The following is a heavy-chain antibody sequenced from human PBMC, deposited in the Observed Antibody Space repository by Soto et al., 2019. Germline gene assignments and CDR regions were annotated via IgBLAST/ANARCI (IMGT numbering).Heavy chain of an antibody. CDR3: ARIPRYSYPTSDPLDN. V-gene: IGHV1-69*01. Sequence: QVHLVQSGSEVTKPGSSVTVSCKASGGTFNTYTFSWVRQAPGQGLEWMGSILPIMGSVNYAHDFRGRLSITADPSTTTAYMELTSLTSHDTAIYYCARIPRYSYPTSDPLDNWGQGTLVTVSS. CDR2: ILPIMGSV. CDR1: GGTFNTYT. J-gene: IGHJ4*02. D-gene: IGHD2-15*01.